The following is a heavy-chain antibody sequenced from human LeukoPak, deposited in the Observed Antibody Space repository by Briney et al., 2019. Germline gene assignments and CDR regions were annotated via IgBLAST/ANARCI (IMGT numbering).Heavy chain of an antibody. CDR2: INPSGGGT. V-gene: IGHV1-46*01. J-gene: IGHJ4*02. Sequence: ASVKVSCKASGYTFTNYFMHWVRQAPGQGLEWMGVINPSGGGTTYAQRFQGRVTMTRDTSTSTAYMELRSLRSDDTAVYYCARDYQQWLVYSVDFDYWGQGTLVTVSS. CDR3: ARDYQQWLVYSVDFDY. CDR1: GYTFTNYF. D-gene: IGHD6-19*01.